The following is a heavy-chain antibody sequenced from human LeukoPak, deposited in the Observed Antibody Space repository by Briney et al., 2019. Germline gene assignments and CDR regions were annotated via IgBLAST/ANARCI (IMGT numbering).Heavy chain of an antibody. D-gene: IGHD3-10*01. J-gene: IGHJ4*02. CDR2: LSGSGGGT. Sequence: GGSLRLSCAVSGITLSNYGMSWVRQAPGKGLKWVAGLSGSGGGTNYADSVQGRFTISRDNPKNTLYLQMNSLRAEDTAAYFCAKRGVVIRVFLVGFHKEAYYFDSWGQGALVTVSS. CDR3: AKRGVVIRVFLVGFHKEAYYFDS. CDR1: GITLSNYG. V-gene: IGHV3-23*01.